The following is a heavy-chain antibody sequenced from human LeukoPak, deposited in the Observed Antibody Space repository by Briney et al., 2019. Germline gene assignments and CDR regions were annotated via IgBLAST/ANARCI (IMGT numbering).Heavy chain of an antibody. V-gene: IGHV3-30*02. J-gene: IGHJ4*02. CDR3: ANSHL. CDR2: IRFDGSNK. Sequence: GSLRLSCAASRFTFSSYCMQWVRQAPGKGLEWVAFIRFDGSNKYYADSVKGRFTISRDNSKNMLYLQMNSLRAEDTAVYYCANSHLWGLGTLVTVSS. CDR1: RFTFSSYC.